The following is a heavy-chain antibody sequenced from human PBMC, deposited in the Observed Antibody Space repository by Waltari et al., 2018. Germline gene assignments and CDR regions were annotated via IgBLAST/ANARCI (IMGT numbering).Heavy chain of an antibody. CDR2: ISAYNGNT. CDR1: GYTFTSYG. Sequence: QVQLVQSGAEVKKPGASVKVSCKASGYTFTSYGISWVRQAPGQGLEWMGWISAYNGNTNYAQKFQGRVTITADKSTSTAYMELSSLRSEDTAVYYCAIIAVAGPYYYGMDVWGQGTTVTVSS. D-gene: IGHD6-19*01. V-gene: IGHV1-18*01. J-gene: IGHJ6*02. CDR3: AIIAVAGPYYYGMDV.